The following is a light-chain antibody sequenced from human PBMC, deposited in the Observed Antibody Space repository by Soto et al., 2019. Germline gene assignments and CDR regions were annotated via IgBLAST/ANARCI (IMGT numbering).Light chain of an antibody. Sequence: QSALTQPASVSGSLGQSITISCTGTSSDVGGYNYVSWYQQHPGKAPKLMIYDVSNRPSGVSNRFSGSKSGNTASLTISGLQAEDEADYYCSSYTSSSTPRVFGGGTQLTVL. CDR1: SSDVGGYNY. CDR3: SSYTSSSTPRV. CDR2: DVS. V-gene: IGLV2-14*01. J-gene: IGLJ2*01.